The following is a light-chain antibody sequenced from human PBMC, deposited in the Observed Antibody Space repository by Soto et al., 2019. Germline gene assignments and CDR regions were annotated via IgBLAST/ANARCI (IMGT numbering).Light chain of an antibody. J-gene: IGKJ2*01. Sequence: EIVWTQAPATLSLSPGERATLSCRASQSVSSYLACYQQKPGQAPRLLIYDASNRATGIPARFSGSGSGTDFTLTISSLEPEDFAVYYCQQRSNSPPTFGQGTKLEIK. CDR3: QQRSNSPPT. V-gene: IGKV3-11*01. CDR1: QSVSSY. CDR2: DAS.